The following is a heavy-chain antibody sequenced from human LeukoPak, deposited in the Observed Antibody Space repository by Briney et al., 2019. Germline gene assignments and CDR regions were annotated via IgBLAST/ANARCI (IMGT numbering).Heavy chain of an antibody. D-gene: IGHD5-18*01. V-gene: IGHV3-33*01. CDR2: IWYDGSNK. Sequence: GGSLRLSCAASGFTFRSYGMHWVRQAPGKGLEWVAVIWYDGSNKHYADSVKGRFTISRDNPKNTLYLQMNSLRAEDTAVYYCARETAMVPDHWGRGPLVTVS. CDR1: GFTFRSYG. CDR3: ARETAMVPDH. J-gene: IGHJ5*02.